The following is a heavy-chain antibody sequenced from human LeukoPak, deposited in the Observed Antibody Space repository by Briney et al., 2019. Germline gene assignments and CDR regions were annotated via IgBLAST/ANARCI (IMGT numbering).Heavy chain of an antibody. J-gene: IGHJ5*02. CDR2: IYTSGST. CDR3: AGGRGDGFGSRDNWFDP. Sequence: SETLSLTCTVSGGSISTYYWSWIRQPAGKGLEWIRRIYTSGSTNYNPSFKSRVTMSVDTSKNQFSLKLSSVTAADTAVYYCAGGRGDGFGSRDNWFDPWGQETLVTVSS. V-gene: IGHV4-4*07. CDR1: GGSISTYY. D-gene: IGHD5-18*01.